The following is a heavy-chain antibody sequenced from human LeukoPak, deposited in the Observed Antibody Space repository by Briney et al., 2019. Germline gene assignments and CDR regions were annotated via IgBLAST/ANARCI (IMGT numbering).Heavy chain of an antibody. Sequence: SETLPRTCAVYGGPFSGYYWSWIRQPPAKGLEWIGEINHSGSTNYNPSLKSRVTISVDTSKNQFSLKLSSVTAADTAVYYCARVARVANIDYWGQGTLVTVSS. CDR1: GGPFSGYY. CDR2: INHSGST. V-gene: IGHV4-34*01. CDR3: ARVARVANIDY. J-gene: IGHJ4*02. D-gene: IGHD4-23*01.